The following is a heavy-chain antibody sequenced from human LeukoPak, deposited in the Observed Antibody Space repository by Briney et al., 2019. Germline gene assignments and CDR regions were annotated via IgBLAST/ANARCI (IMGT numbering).Heavy chain of an antibody. J-gene: IGHJ5*02. V-gene: IGHV4-59*11. CDR3: AREESMVRGTSWFDP. Sequence: PSETLSLTCTVSGGSISNHYRSWIRQPPGKGLEWIGYIYYSGSTNYNPSLKSRITISLDTSKNQFSLKLSSVTAADTAVYYCAREESMVRGTSWFDPWGQGTLVTVSS. CDR1: GGSISNHY. CDR2: IYYSGST. D-gene: IGHD3-10*01.